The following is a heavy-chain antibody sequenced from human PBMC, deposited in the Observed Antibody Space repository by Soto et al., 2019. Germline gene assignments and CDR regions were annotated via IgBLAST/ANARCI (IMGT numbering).Heavy chain of an antibody. D-gene: IGHD2-15*01. Sequence: QMQLVQSGPEVKKPGTSVKVSCKASGFTFTNSAVQWVRQTRGQPLEWMGWVVVGSGNTNYAQKFQERVTITRDMSTSTAYMELSSLRSEYTAVYYRAADPTQIYHYWYAMDVWGQGTTVTVSS. CDR3: AADPTQIYHYWYAMDV. CDR2: VVVGSGNT. V-gene: IGHV1-58*01. CDR1: GFTFTNSA. J-gene: IGHJ6*02.